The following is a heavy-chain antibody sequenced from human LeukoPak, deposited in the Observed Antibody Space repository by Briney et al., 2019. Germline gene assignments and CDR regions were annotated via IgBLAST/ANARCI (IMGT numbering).Heavy chain of an antibody. J-gene: IGHJ4*02. V-gene: IGHV1-18*01. CDR2: ISAYNGNT. CDR3: ARVCYHDSSDYGYYFDY. D-gene: IGHD3-22*01. CDR1: GYTFTSYG. Sequence: ASVKVSCKASGYTFTSYGISWVRQAPGQGLEWMGWISAYNGNTNYAQKLQGRVTMTTDTSTSTAYMELRSLRSDDTAVYYCARVCYHDSSDYGYYFDYWGQGTLVTVSS.